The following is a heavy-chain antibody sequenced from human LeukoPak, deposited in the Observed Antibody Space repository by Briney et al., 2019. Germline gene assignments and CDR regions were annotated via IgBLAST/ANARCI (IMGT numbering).Heavy chain of an antibody. V-gene: IGHV4-34*01. CDR3: ARGLITLRYNWFDP. D-gene: IGHD3-22*01. J-gene: IGHJ5*02. Sequence: SETLSLTCAVYGGSFSGYYWSWIRQPPGKGLEWIGEINHSGSTNYNPSLKSRVTISVDTSKNQFSLKLSSVTAADTAVYYCARGLITLRYNWFDPRGQGTLVTVSS. CDR2: INHSGST. CDR1: GGSFSGYY.